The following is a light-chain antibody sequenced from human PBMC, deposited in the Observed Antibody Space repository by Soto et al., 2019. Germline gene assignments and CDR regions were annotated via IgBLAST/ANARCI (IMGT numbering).Light chain of an antibody. CDR2: TTN. CDR3: QSYDSSLSALYV. J-gene: IGLJ1*01. CDR1: SGSVSTSYY. Sequence: QTVVTQEPSFSVSPGGTVTLTCGLRSGSVSTSYYPSWYQQTPGQPPRTLIYTTNTRSSGVPDRFSGSILGNKAALTITGAQADDEADYYCQSYDSSLSALYVFGTGTKVTVL. V-gene: IGLV8-61*01.